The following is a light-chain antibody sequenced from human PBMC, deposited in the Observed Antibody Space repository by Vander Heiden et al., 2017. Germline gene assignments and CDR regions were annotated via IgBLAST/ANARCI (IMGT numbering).Light chain of an antibody. CDR3: QQSYNSPWT. Sequence: DIKMTQSPSSLSASIGDRVTITCRASQTISSYLNWYQQKPGKAPKVLMYAASSFQSWVPSKFSGSGTWTDFTLTISSLQPEDFATYYCQQSYNSPWTFGQGTKVEVK. J-gene: IGKJ1*01. CDR1: QTISSY. CDR2: AAS. V-gene: IGKV1-39*01.